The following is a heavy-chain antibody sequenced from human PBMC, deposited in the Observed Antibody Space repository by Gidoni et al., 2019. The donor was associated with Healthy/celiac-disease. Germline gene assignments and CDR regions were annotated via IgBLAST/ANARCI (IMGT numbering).Heavy chain of an antibody. CDR1: GFTFSDYY. J-gene: IGHJ4*02. CDR2: ISSSGSTI. V-gene: IGHV3-11*01. Sequence: QVQLVESGGGLVKPGGYLRLPCAASGFTFSDYYMSWIRQAPGKGLEWVSYISSSGSTIYYADSVKGRFTISRDNAKNSLDLQMNSLRAEDTAVYYCADIVPGFPTNLEYYFDYWGQGTLVTVSS. D-gene: IGHD5-12*01. CDR3: ADIVPGFPTNLEYYFDY.